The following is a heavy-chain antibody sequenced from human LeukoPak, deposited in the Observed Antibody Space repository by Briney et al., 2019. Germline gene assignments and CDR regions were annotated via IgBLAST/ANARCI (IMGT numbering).Heavy chain of an antibody. V-gene: IGHV3-23*01. Sequence: GGSLRLSCAASVFPFRRYAMSWVRRAPGKGLEWVSAIGGRGHNTHYADTVKGRFTISRDNSKNTLYLQMNSLRAEDTAVYYCAKELSSKGFFDYWGQGTLVAVSS. CDR3: AKELSSKGFFDY. CDR1: VFPFRRYA. CDR2: IGGRGHNT. J-gene: IGHJ4*02.